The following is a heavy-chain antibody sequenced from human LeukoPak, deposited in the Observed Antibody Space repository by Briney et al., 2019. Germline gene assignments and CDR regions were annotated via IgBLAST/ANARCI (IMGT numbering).Heavy chain of an antibody. V-gene: IGHV3-30-3*01. Sequence: GGSLRLSCAASGFTFSTYAMHWVRQAPGKGLEWVAVTSSDGTVKYYPDSVKGRFTISRDNSMNTLYLQVNSLRPEDTGVYYCARDPVPAAARHFDYWGQGTLVTVSP. CDR1: GFTFSTYA. CDR3: ARDPVPAAARHFDY. J-gene: IGHJ4*01. D-gene: IGHD2-2*01. CDR2: TSSDGTVK.